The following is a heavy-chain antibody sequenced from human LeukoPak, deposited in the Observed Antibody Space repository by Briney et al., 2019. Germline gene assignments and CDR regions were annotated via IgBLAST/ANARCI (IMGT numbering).Heavy chain of an antibody. Sequence: PGGSLRLSCAASGFTLSSYWMHWVRQVPGKGLVWVSHINTDGTVTHYADSVRGRFTISRDNAKNSLYLQMNSLRAEDMAVYYCARAPQRPEAMVPKVFRAFDIWGQGTMVTVSS. CDR2: INTDGTVT. CDR3: ARAPQRPEAMVPKVFRAFDI. D-gene: IGHD3-10*01. V-gene: IGHV3-74*01. J-gene: IGHJ3*02. CDR1: GFTLSSYW.